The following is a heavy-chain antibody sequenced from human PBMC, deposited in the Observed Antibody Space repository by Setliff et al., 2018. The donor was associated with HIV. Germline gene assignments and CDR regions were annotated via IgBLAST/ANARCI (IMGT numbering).Heavy chain of an antibody. J-gene: IGHJ5*02. D-gene: IGHD6-13*01. CDR3: VRGGDSSSWYWGRWFDP. CDR1: GDSISSHY. Sequence: PSETLSLTCTVSGDSISSHYWSWIRQPPGKGLEWIGYIYYSGNTNYNPSLKSRVTISVDTSKNQFSLKLSSVTAADTAMYYCVRGGDSSSWYWGRWFDPWGQGTLVTVSS. V-gene: IGHV4-59*11. CDR2: IYYSGNT.